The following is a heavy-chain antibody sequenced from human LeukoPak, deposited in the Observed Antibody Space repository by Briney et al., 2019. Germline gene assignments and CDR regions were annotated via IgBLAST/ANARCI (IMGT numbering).Heavy chain of an antibody. Sequence: SVTVSCKASGDTFSSSGFSWLRQAPGQGLEWMGRIIPMFGTALYAETFQGRVTITADKSTGTVYMEVSSLRSEDTAVYYCARDPYSDFWSGCYFVTWGQGTLVTVSS. CDR3: ARDPYSDFWSGCYFVT. V-gene: IGHV1-69*06. CDR2: IIPMFGTA. CDR1: GDTFSSSG. J-gene: IGHJ5*02. D-gene: IGHD3-3*01.